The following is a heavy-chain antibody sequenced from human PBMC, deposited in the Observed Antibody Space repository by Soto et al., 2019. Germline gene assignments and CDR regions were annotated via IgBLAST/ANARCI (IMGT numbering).Heavy chain of an antibody. J-gene: IGHJ4*02. CDR2: IDQSGSA. V-gene: IGHV4-34*01. Sequence: SETLSLTCAVYGASLSGYYWSWIRQSPGKGLEWIGEIDQSGSANYNPSLKSRVTISADTSKKQFSLKLASVTAADTAVYYCARGEAFDNYQSCWGQGTLVTVSS. D-gene: IGHD3-10*01. CDR3: ARGEAFDNYQSC. CDR1: GASLSGYY.